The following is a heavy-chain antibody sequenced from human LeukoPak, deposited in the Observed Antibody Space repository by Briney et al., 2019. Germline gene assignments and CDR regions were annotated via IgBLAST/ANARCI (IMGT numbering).Heavy chain of an antibody. Sequence: SVKVSCKASGFTFTSSAVQWVRQARGQRLDWIGWIVVGSGNTNYPQKFQERVTITSNMSTSTAYMVLSSLRSEDTAVYYCAADLDCSGGSCYWFDPWGQGTLVTVSS. D-gene: IGHD2-15*01. CDR3: AADLDCSGGSCYWFDP. CDR1: GFTFTSSA. V-gene: IGHV1-58*01. CDR2: IVVGSGNT. J-gene: IGHJ5*02.